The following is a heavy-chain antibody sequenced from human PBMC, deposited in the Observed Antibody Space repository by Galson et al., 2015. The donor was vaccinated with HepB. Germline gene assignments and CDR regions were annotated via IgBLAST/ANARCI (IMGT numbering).Heavy chain of an antibody. Sequence: LSLTCAVSGGSISSGGYSWSWIRQPPGKGLEWIGYIYHSGSTYYNPSLKSRVTISVDRSKNQFSLKLSSVTAADTAVYYCARACRKRRDHVVVPAAMSYYYFDYWGQGTLVTVSS. V-gene: IGHV4-30-2*01. CDR3: ARACRKRRDHVVVPAAMSYYYFDY. CDR2: IYHSGST. CDR1: GGSISSGGYS. J-gene: IGHJ4*02. D-gene: IGHD2-2*01.